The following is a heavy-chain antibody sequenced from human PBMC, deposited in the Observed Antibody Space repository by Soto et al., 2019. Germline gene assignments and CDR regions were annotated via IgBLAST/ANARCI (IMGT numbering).Heavy chain of an antibody. J-gene: IGHJ1*01. CDR3: ASSADGYSYGYLFGVQH. D-gene: IGHD5-18*01. V-gene: IGHV3-30-3*01. CDR2: ISYDGSNK. Sequence: QVQLVESGGGVVQPGRSLRLSCAASGFTFSSYAMHWVRQAPGKGLEWVAVISYDGSNKYYADSVKGRFTSSRDNSKNTLYLQMNSLGAEDTAVYYCASSADGYSYGYLFGVQHWGQGTLVTVSS. CDR1: GFTFSSYA.